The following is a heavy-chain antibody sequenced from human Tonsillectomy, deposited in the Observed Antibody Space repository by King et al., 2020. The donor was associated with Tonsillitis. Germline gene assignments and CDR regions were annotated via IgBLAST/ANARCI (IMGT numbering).Heavy chain of an antibody. CDR1: GFSLSNYW. CDR2: IDQNGGVM. CDR3: ARRPPPAYPISWFDY. V-gene: IGHV3-7*01. Sequence: VQLVESGGALVQPGGSLRLSCEASGFSLSNYWMSWVRQAPGKGLEWVANIDQNGGVMYNVDSVEGRFTISRDTAKNSLYLQMNNLRVDDTALYYCARRPPPAYPISWFDYWGQGILVTVSS. J-gene: IGHJ5*01. D-gene: IGHD2-21*01.